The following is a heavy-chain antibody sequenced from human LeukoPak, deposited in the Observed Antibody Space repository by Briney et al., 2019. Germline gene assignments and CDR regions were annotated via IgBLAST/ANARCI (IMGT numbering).Heavy chain of an antibody. Sequence: GASVKVSCKASGYTFTGYYMHWVRQAPGQGLEWMGWINPNSGGTNYAQKFQGRVTMTRDTSISTACMELSRLRSDDTAVYYCARIRRASSGSYYYFDYWGQGTLVTVSS. CDR3: ARIRRASSGSYYYFDY. D-gene: IGHD1-26*01. J-gene: IGHJ4*02. CDR2: INPNSGGT. V-gene: IGHV1-2*02. CDR1: GYTFTGYY.